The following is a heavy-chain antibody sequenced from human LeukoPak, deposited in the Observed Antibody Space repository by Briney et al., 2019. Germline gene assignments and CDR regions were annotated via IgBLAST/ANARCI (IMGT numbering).Heavy chain of an antibody. CDR2: INPNSGGT. J-gene: IGHJ5*02. Sequence: ASVKVSCKASGYTFTGYYMRWVRQASGQGLEWMGWINPNSGGTNYAQKFQGRVTMTRDTSISTAYMELSRLRSDDTAVYYCARGASGVYTVTTSWFDPWGQGTLVTVSS. D-gene: IGHD4-17*01. CDR3: ARGASGVYTVTTSWFDP. CDR1: GYTFTGYY. V-gene: IGHV1-2*02.